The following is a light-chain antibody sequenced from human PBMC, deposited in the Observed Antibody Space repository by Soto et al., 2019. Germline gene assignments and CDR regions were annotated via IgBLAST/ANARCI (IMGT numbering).Light chain of an antibody. Sequence: QSVLTQPPSASGSPGQSVTISCTGTSSDVGGYNYVSWYQQHPGKAPKLMIYEVSKRPSRVPDRFSGSKSGNTASLTVSGLQADDEADYYCSSYAGSDNLLFGTGTKLTVL. CDR2: EVS. CDR3: SSYAGSDNLL. CDR1: SSDVGGYNY. V-gene: IGLV2-8*01. J-gene: IGLJ1*01.